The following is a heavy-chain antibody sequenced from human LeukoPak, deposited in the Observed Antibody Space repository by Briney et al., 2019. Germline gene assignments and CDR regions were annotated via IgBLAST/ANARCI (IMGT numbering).Heavy chain of an antibody. CDR1: GGSFSGYS. V-gene: IGHV4-34*01. CDR2: INHSGST. J-gene: IGHJ4*02. Sequence: SETLSLTCAVYGGSFSGYSWSWIRQPPGKGLEWIGEINHSGSTNYNPSLKSRVTISVDTSKNQFSLKLSSVTAADTAVYYCASGDDYGDYWGQGTLVTVSS. CDR3: ASGDDYGDY.